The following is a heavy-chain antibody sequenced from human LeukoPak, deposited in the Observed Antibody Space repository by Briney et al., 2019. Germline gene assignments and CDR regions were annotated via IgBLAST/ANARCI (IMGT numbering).Heavy chain of an antibody. J-gene: IGHJ4*02. Sequence: SETLSLTCAVYGGPFSGYYWSWIRQPPGKGLEWIGEINHSGSTNYNPSLKSRVTISVDTSKNQFSLKLSSVTAADTAVYYCARGQGGSGSYYKRWGQGTLVTVSS. D-gene: IGHD3-10*01. CDR1: GGPFSGYY. CDR2: INHSGST. V-gene: IGHV4-34*01. CDR3: ARGQGGSGSYYKR.